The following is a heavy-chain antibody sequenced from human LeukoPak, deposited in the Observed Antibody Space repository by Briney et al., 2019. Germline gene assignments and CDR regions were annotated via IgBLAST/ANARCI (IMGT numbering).Heavy chain of an antibody. J-gene: IGHJ4*02. Sequence: SETLSLTCTVSGGSISTYYWNGIRQPAGKGLEWIGRIYNSGTNYNPSLQSRVTMSLDTSKNQFSLKLSSVTAADTAVYYCARYLVGSGYYYFDYWGQGTLVTVSS. CDR2: IYNSGT. D-gene: IGHD3-3*01. CDR1: GGSISTYY. CDR3: ARYLVGSGYYYFDY. V-gene: IGHV4-4*07.